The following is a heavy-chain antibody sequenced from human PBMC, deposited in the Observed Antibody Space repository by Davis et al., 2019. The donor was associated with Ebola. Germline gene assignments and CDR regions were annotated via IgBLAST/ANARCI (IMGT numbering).Heavy chain of an antibody. Sequence: AASVKVSCKASGYTFTSYGISWVRQAPGQGLEWMGIINPSGGSTSYAQKFQGRVTMTRDTSTSTVYMELSSLRSEDTAVYYCAGDYGGQVNWFDPWGQGTLVTVSS. CDR1: GYTFTSYG. D-gene: IGHD4-23*01. CDR3: AGDYGGQVNWFDP. CDR2: INPSGGST. J-gene: IGHJ5*02. V-gene: IGHV1-46*01.